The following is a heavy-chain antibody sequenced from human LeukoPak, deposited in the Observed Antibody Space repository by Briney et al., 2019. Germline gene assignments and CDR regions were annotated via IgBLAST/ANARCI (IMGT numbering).Heavy chain of an antibody. CDR1: GLPFSSYT. V-gene: IGHV3-23*01. Sequence: GGSLRLSCAASGLPFSSYTMNWVRQAPGKGLEWVSAISGSGGSTYYADSVKGRFTISRDNSKNTLYLQMNSLRAEDTAVYYCAKVGVVVAASTFDPWGQGTLVTVSS. CDR2: ISGSGGST. CDR3: AKVGVVVAASTFDP. D-gene: IGHD2-15*01. J-gene: IGHJ5*02.